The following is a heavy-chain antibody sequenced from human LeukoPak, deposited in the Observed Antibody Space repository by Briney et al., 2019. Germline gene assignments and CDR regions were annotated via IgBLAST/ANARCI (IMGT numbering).Heavy chain of an antibody. Sequence: GASVKVSYTASGYTFTTYGITWVRQAPGQGLEWMGWITTYNGKTDYSQKVQGRVTMTADAPTRTVYMELRSLRSDDTAVYYCARINGWLLSAGNVKYFDYWGQGTLVTVSS. CDR2: ITTYNGKT. V-gene: IGHV1-18*01. D-gene: IGHD5-24*01. J-gene: IGHJ4*02. CDR1: GYTFTTYG. CDR3: ARINGWLLSAGNVKYFDY.